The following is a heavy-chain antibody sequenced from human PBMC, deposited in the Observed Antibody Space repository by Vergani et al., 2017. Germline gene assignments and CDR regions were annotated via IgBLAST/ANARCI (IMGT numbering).Heavy chain of an antibody. J-gene: IGHJ6*02. D-gene: IGHD3-10*01. CDR3: ARHRGSGGFFPSSYFYGMVV. Sequence: QVQLQESGPGLVKPSETLTLTCDVSDSSIMTNPYWGWFRQSPGKGLEWIGCIHHSGDTHYNSSLKSRVSISIVSSSKFSLSLTSVTAADTAIYYCARHRGSGGFFPSSYFYGMVVWGHGTTVTVYS. CDR1: DSSIMTNPY. V-gene: IGHV4-38-2*01. CDR2: IHHSGDT.